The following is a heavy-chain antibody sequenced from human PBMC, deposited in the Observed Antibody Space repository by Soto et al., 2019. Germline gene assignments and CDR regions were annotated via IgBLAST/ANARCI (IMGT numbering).Heavy chain of an antibody. J-gene: IGHJ6*02. CDR2: ISGYNGDT. V-gene: IGHV1-18*01. CDR1: GYTFTRYG. D-gene: IGHD2-8*01. CDR3: AKNGQPPYYYYGLDV. Sequence: ASVKVSCKASGYTFTRYGISWVRQAPGQGLEWMGWISGYNGDTTYAQKFQGGVTMTIDTSTSTAYMELRSLTSDDTAVYYCAKNGQPPYYYYGLDVWGQGTKVTVSS.